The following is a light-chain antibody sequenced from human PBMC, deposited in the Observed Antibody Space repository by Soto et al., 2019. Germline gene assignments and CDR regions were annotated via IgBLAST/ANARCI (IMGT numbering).Light chain of an antibody. Sequence: DIVMTQSPDSLAVSLGERVTFNCKSSQSVFSSSNTRNYLAWYQQKPRQPPKLLIYWASIRESGVPDRFSGSGSGTDFTLTISNLQAEDVAVYYCQQYYSSPPTFGQGTKVEI. V-gene: IGKV4-1*01. CDR3: QQYYSSPPT. J-gene: IGKJ1*01. CDR2: WAS. CDR1: QSVFSSSNTRNY.